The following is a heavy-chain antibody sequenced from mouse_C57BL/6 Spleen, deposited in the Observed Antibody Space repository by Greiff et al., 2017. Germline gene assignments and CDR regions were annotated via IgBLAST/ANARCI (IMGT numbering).Heavy chain of an antibody. V-gene: IGHV1-69*01. D-gene: IGHD1-1*01. CDR1: GYTFTSYW. CDR2: IDPSDSYT. Sequence: QVQLQQPGAELVKPGASVKLSCKASGYTFTSYWMHWVKQRPGQGLEWIGEIDPSDSYTNYNQKFKGKSTLTVDKSSSTPYMQLRSLTSEDCAVYYCATIYYYGFSWFAYWGQGPLVTVSA. CDR3: ATIYYYGFSWFAY. J-gene: IGHJ3*01.